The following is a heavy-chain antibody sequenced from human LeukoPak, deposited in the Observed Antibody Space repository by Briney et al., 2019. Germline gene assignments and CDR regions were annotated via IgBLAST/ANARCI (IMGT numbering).Heavy chain of an antibody. CDR2: IDPSGGTT. D-gene: IGHD3-22*01. Sequence: GASVKVSCKASGYTFTSYYMHWVRQAPGQGLEWMGIIDPSGGTTTYAQKLQGRLTMTRDTSTSTVFMELSGLRSEDTALYYCARAFYDSSGYYYAGVLDYWGQGTLVTVSS. CDR1: GYTFTSYY. CDR3: ARAFYDSSGYYYAGVLDY. J-gene: IGHJ4*02. V-gene: IGHV1-46*04.